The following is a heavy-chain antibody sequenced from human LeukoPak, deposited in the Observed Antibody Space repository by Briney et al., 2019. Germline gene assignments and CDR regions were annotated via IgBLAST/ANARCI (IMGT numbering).Heavy chain of an antibody. D-gene: IGHD6-13*01. CDR3: ARDGAREPAAGYW. J-gene: IGHJ4*02. V-gene: IGHV4-31*03. CDR1: GGSIRSGGYY. CDR2: IYYSGST. Sequence: PSETLSLTCTVSGGSIRSGGYYWRWIRQHPGKGLEWIGNIYYSGSTSYNPSLKSRVTISVDTSKNQFSLKLNSVTAADTAVYYCARDGAREPAAGYWWGQGTLVTVSS.